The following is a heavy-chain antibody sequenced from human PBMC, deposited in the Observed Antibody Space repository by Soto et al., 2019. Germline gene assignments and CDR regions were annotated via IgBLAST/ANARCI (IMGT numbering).Heavy chain of an antibody. Sequence: GGSLRLSCAASGFTFDDYAMHWVRQAPGKGLEWVSGISWNSGSIGYADSVKGRFTISGDNAKNSLYLQMNSLRAEDTALYYCAKDIWNWNDPYYYYYGMDVWGQGTTVTVSS. CDR2: ISWNSGSI. V-gene: IGHV3-9*01. D-gene: IGHD1-1*01. CDR1: GFTFDDYA. CDR3: AKDIWNWNDPYYYYYGMDV. J-gene: IGHJ6*02.